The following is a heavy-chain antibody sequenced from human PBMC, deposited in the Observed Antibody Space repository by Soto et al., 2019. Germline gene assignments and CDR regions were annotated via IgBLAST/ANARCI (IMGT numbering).Heavy chain of an antibody. CDR1: GYTLAGCY. J-gene: IGHJ6*02. CDR3: AREVQRGIEAAGTTPRYYGMDV. CDR2: INPNSGGT. D-gene: IGHD6-13*01. V-gene: IGHV1-2*04. Sequence: GASVKVCCKASGYTLAGCYRRWVRQANGQGLEWMGWINPNSGGTNYAQKFQGWVTMTRDTSISTAYMELSRLRSDDTAVYYCAREVQRGIEAAGTTPRYYGMDVWGQGTTVTVSS.